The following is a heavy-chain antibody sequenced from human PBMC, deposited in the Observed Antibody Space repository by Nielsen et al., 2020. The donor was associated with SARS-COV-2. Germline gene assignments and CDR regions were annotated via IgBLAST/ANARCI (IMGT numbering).Heavy chain of an antibody. Sequence: GESLKISCEASGFTFSNYEMNWVRQAPGKGLEWVASISGDSNYIFYSELVKGRFTMSRDNGKNSLYLQMNTLRSEDTALYYCTRGFYSQSDCWGQGTLVTVSS. V-gene: IGHV3-21*01. D-gene: IGHD2-15*01. CDR1: GFTFSNYE. CDR2: ISGDSNYI. J-gene: IGHJ4*02. CDR3: TRGFYSQSDC.